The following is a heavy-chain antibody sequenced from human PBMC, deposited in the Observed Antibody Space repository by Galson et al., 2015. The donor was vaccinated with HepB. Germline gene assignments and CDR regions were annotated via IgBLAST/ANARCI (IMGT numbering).Heavy chain of an antibody. D-gene: IGHD6-13*01. V-gene: IGHV3-23*01. CDR3: ATSQRIAAAGRVDP. CDR2: ISGSGGST. J-gene: IGHJ5*02. CDR1: GFTFSSYA. Sequence: SLRLSCAASGFTFSSYAMSWVRQAPGKGLEWVSAISGSGGSTYYADSVKGRFTISRDNSKNTLYLQMNSLRAEDTAVYYCATSQRIAAAGRVDPWGQGTLVPVSS.